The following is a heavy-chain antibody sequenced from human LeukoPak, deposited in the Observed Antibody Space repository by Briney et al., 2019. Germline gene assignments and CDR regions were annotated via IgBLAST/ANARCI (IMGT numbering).Heavy chain of an antibody. D-gene: IGHD1-1*01. Sequence: GGSLRLSCAASGFTFSSYWMSWVRQAPGKGLEWVANIKQDGSEKYYVDSVKGRFTISRDNAKNSLYLQMNSLRAEDTAVYYCARGGWYNWNDGYYYYYMDVWGKGTTVTISS. CDR2: IKQDGSEK. J-gene: IGHJ6*03. CDR3: ARGGWYNWNDGYYYYYMDV. V-gene: IGHV3-7*01. CDR1: GFTFSSYW.